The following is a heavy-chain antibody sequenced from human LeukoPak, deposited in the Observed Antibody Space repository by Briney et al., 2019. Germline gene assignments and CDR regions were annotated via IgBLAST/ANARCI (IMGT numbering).Heavy chain of an antibody. CDR3: ARGFGVAAAGPGY. CDR1: GGSFSGYY. CDR2: INHSGRT. J-gene: IGHJ4*02. D-gene: IGHD6-13*01. V-gene: IGHV4-34*01. Sequence: SETLSLTCAVYGGSFSGYYWSGIRQPPRKGLEGIGEINHSGRTNYNPSLKSRVTISVDTSKTQFSLKLSSVTAADTAVYYCARGFGVAAAGPGYWGQGTLVTVSS.